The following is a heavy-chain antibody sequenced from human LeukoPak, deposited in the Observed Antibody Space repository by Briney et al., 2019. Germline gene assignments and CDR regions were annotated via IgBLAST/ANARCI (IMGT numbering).Heavy chain of an antibody. J-gene: IGHJ5*02. V-gene: IGHV3-53*01. CDR1: GFTVSSNY. CDR2: IYSGGST. CDR3: ARAYGGNDNWFDP. D-gene: IGHD4-23*01. Sequence: GGSLRLSCAVSGFTVSSNYMSWVRQAPGKGLEWVSVIYSGGSTYYADSVKGRFTISRDNSKNTLYLQMNSLRAEDTAVYHCARAYGGNDNWFDPWGQGTLVTVSS.